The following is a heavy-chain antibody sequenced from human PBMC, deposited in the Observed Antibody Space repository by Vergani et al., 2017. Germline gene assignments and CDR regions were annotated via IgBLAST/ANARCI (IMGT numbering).Heavy chain of an antibody. CDR3: ARVVAAKYQLLSPDY. CDR2: IYHSGST. D-gene: IGHD2-2*01. CDR1: GYSISSGYY. V-gene: IGHV4-38-2*02. Sequence: QVQLQESGPGLVKPSETLSLTCTVSGYSISSGYYWGWIRQPPGKGLEWIGSIYHSGSTYYNPSLKSRVTLSVDTSKNQFSLTLSSVTAADTAVYYCARVVAAKYQLLSPDYWGQGTLVTVSS. J-gene: IGHJ4*02.